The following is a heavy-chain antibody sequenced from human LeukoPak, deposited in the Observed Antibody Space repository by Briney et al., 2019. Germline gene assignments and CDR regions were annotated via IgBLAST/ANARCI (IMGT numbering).Heavy chain of an antibody. D-gene: IGHD2-2*02. Sequence: PGGSLRLSCAASGFTFSSYWMSWVRQAPGRGLEWVANIKQDGSEKYYVDSVKGRFTISRDNAKNSLYLQMNSLRAEDTAVYYCARDDCSNISCYNNWFDPWGQGTLVTVSS. J-gene: IGHJ5*02. CDR2: IKQDGSEK. CDR3: ARDDCSNISCYNNWFDP. V-gene: IGHV3-7*01. CDR1: GFTFSSYW.